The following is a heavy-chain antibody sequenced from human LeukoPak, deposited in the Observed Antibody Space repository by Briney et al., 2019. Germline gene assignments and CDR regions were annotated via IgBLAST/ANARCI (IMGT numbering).Heavy chain of an antibody. D-gene: IGHD4-23*01. J-gene: IGHJ6*02. CDR1: GYTFTSYA. CDR2: INAGNGNT. Sequence: ASVKVSCKASGYTFTSYAMHWVRQAPGQRLEWMGWINAGNGNTKYSQKFQGRVTITRDTSASTAYMELSSLRSEDTAVYYCARLSYGGTPSYYYYGMDVWGQGTTVTVSS. CDR3: ARLSYGGTPSYYYYGMDV. V-gene: IGHV1-3*01.